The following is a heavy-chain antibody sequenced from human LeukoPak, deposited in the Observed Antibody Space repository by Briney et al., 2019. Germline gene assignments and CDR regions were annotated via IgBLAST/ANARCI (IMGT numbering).Heavy chain of an antibody. CDR3: ARIYGDLLYYYYYGMDV. CDR1: GFTFSSYS. Sequence: PGGSLRLSCAASGFTFSSYSMNWVRQAPGKGLEWVAVIWYDGSNKYYADSVKGRFTISRDNSKNTLYLQMNSLRAEDTAVYYCARIYGDLLYYYYYGMDVWGQGTTVTVSS. V-gene: IGHV3-33*08. CDR2: IWYDGSNK. J-gene: IGHJ6*02. D-gene: IGHD4-17*01.